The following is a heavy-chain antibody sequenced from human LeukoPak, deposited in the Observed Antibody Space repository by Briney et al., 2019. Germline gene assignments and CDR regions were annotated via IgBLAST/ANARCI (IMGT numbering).Heavy chain of an antibody. CDR1: GFTFSSYW. D-gene: IGHD2-21*01. CDR3: ARDGVEFYNWFDP. J-gene: IGHJ5*02. Sequence: GGSLRLSCAVSGFTFSSYWMSWVRQAPGKGLEWVANIKQDGSEKYYVDSVKGRFTISRDNAKNSLYLQMNSLRAEDTAVYYCARDGVEFYNWFDPWGQGTLVTVSS. V-gene: IGHV3-7*01. CDR2: IKQDGSEK.